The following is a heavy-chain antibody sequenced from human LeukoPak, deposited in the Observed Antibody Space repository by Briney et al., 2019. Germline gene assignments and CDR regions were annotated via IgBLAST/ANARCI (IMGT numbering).Heavy chain of an antibody. D-gene: IGHD3-10*01. CDR3: ARGVRGVINYYGMDV. J-gene: IGHJ6*02. CDR2: IYSGGST. Sequence: GGSLRLSCAASGFTFDDYAMHWVRQAPGKGLEWVSVIYSGGSTYYADSVKGRFTISRDNSKNTLYLQMNSLRAEDTAVYYCARGVRGVINYYGMDVWGQGTTVTVSS. V-gene: IGHV3-53*01. CDR1: GFTFDDYA.